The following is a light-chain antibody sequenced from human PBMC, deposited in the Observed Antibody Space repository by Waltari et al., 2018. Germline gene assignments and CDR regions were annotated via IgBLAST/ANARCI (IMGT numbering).Light chain of an antibody. J-gene: IGLJ2*01. Sequence: QSALTQPASVSVSPGQSTAISCTGTSCYTGGHLPASWYQQPPAQAPKIIIYNVHNRPSGVSDRFSGSKSGNTASLTISGLQAEDEADYYCGSYRSGSTLVFGGGTRLTVL. CDR3: GSYRSGSTLV. CDR1: SCYTGGHLP. V-gene: IGLV2-14*03. CDR2: NVH.